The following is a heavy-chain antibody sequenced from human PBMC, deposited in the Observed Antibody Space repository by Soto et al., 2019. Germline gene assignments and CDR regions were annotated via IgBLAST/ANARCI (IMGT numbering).Heavy chain of an antibody. CDR1: GGSISSYY. D-gene: IGHD2-2*01. Sequence: PSETLSLTCTVSGGSISSYYWSWIRQPPGKGLEWIGYIYYSGSTNYNPSLKSRVTISVDTSKNQFSLKLSSVTAADTAVYYCARERYGYCSSTSCPYYGMDVWGQGTTVTVS. CDR3: ARERYGYCSSTSCPYYGMDV. J-gene: IGHJ6*02. V-gene: IGHV4-59*01. CDR2: IYYSGST.